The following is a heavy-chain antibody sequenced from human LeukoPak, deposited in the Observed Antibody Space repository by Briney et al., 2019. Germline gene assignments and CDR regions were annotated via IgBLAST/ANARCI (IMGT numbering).Heavy chain of an antibody. D-gene: IGHD4-17*01. V-gene: IGHV4-34*01. J-gene: IGHJ3*02. CDR3: ARAPYGDYDSAFDI. CDR2: INHSGST. CDR1: GGSFSGYY. Sequence: SETLSLTCAVYGGSFSGYYWSWIRQPPGKGLEWIGEINHSGSTNYNPSLTSRVTISVDTSKNQFSLKLSSVTAADTAVYYCARAPYGDYDSAFDIWGQGTMVTVSS.